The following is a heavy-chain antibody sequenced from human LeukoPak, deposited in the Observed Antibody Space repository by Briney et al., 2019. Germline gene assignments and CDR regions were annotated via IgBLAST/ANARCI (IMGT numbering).Heavy chain of an antibody. CDR3: ASSSSYYYGMDV. Sequence: SETLSLTCAVYGVSFSGYYWSWIRQPPGKGLEWIGEINHSGSTNYNPSLKSRVTISVDTSKNQFSLKLSSVTAADTAVYYCASSSSYYYGMDVWGQGTTVTVSS. J-gene: IGHJ6*02. CDR2: INHSGST. D-gene: IGHD6-6*01. CDR1: GVSFSGYY. V-gene: IGHV4-34*01.